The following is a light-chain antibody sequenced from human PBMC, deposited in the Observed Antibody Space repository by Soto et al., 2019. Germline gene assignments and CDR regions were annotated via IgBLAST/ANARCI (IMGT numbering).Light chain of an antibody. V-gene: IGKV3-20*01. CDR3: QQYGSSVPNT. J-gene: IGKJ2*01. CDR2: DAS. Sequence: EVVLTQSPGTLSLSPGERATLSCRSSQSVTSNHLAWYQQKPGQAPRLLISDASNRAPGIPDRFRGSGSGTDFTLTISRLEPEDFAGYYCQQYGSSVPNTFGQGTKLEIK. CDR1: QSVTSNH.